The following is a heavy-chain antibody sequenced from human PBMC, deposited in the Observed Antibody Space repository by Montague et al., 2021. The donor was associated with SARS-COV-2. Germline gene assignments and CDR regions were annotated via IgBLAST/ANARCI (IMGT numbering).Heavy chain of an antibody. V-gene: IGHV3-30*03. D-gene: IGHD5-12*01. CDR2: ISYDGSNK. J-gene: IGHJ6*02. Sequence: SLRLSCAASGFTVSSNYMSWVRQAPGKGLEWVAVISYDGSNKYYVDSVKGRFTISRDNSKNTLYLQMNSLRAEDTAVYYCARDWDGYDLDYGMDVWGQGTTVTVSS. CDR1: GFTVSSNY. CDR3: ARDWDGYDLDYGMDV.